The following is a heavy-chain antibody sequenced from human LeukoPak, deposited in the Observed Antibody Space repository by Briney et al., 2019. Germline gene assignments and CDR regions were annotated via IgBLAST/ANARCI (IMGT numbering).Heavy chain of an antibody. J-gene: IGHJ4*02. D-gene: IGHD4-17*01. Sequence: ASVKVSCKASGYTFTSYYIHWVRQAPGQGLEWMGWINPNSGDTNYAQKFQGRVTMTRDTSISTVYMELSSLRSEDTAVYYCAREGGLGYGDYDYWGQGTLVTVSS. CDR1: GYTFTSYY. CDR3: AREGGLGYGDYDY. CDR2: INPNSGDT. V-gene: IGHV1-2*02.